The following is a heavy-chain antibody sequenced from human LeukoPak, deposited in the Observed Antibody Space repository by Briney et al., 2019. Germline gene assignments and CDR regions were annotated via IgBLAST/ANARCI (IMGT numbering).Heavy chain of an antibody. V-gene: IGHV3-48*03. CDR3: ARDLSSGWYLSSASYYFDY. CDR1: GFTLSSYE. D-gene: IGHD6-19*01. Sequence: GGSLRLSCAASGFTLSSYEMNWVRQAPGKGLERVSYISSSGSTIKYADSVKGRFTISRDNAKNSLYLQMNSLRAEDTAVYYCARDLSSGWYLSSASYYFDYWGQGTLVTVSS. J-gene: IGHJ4*02. CDR2: ISSSGSTI.